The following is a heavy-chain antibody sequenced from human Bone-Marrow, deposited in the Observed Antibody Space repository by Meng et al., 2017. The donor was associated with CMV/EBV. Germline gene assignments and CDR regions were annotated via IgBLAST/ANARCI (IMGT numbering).Heavy chain of an antibody. J-gene: IGHJ6*02. V-gene: IGHV3-9*01. D-gene: IGHD3-3*01. CDR1: GFTFDDYA. CDR2: ISWNSGSI. Sequence: SLKISCAASGFTFDDYAMHWVRQAPGKGLEWVSGISWNSGSIGYADSVKGRFTISRDNAKNSLYLQMNSLRAEDTAVYYCARLPYDFRSAEFYARDVWGQGTTVTVSS. CDR3: ARLPYDFRSAEFYARDV.